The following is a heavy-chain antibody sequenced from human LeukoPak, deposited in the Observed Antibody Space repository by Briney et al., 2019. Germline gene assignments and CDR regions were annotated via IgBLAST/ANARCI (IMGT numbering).Heavy chain of an antibody. V-gene: IGHV3-23*01. CDR1: GFTFSSYA. D-gene: IGHD6-13*01. J-gene: IGHJ4*02. Sequence: PGGSLRLSCAASGFTFSSYAMSWVRQAPGKGLEWVSAISGSGGSTYYADSVKGRFTISSDNSKNTLYLQMNSLRAEDTAVYYCAKAPTGYSRCWGGYYFDYWGQGTLVTVSS. CDR3: AKAPTGYSRCWGGYYFDY. CDR2: ISGSGGST.